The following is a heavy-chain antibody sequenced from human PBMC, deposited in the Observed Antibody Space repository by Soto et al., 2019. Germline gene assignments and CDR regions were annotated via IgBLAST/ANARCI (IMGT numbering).Heavy chain of an antibody. CDR3: ARPHYYGSGSYRSLAFDI. CDR2: IYYSGST. Sequence: QLLESGPGLVKPSETLSLTCTVSGGSISSSSYYWGWIRQPPGKGLEWIGSIYYSGSTYYNPSLKSRVTISVDTSKSQSTLKLSYVTAAATAVYYCARPHYYGSGSYRSLAFDIWGEGTMVTVSS. D-gene: IGHD3-10*01. V-gene: IGHV4-39*01. CDR1: GGSISSSSYY. J-gene: IGHJ3*02.